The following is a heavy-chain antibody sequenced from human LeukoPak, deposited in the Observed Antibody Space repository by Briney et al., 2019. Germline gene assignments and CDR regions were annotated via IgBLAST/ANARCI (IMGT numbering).Heavy chain of an antibody. CDR1: GGSISSSSYY. CDR3: ARPYSSGWYGDFDY. CDR2: IYYSGST. D-gene: IGHD6-19*01. Sequence: SETLSLTCTVSGGSISSSSYYWGWIRQPPGKGLEWIGSIYYSGSTYSNPSLKSLVTISVDTSKNQFSLKLSSVTAADTAVYYCARPYSSGWYGDFDYWGQGTLVTVSS. V-gene: IGHV4-39*01. J-gene: IGHJ4*02.